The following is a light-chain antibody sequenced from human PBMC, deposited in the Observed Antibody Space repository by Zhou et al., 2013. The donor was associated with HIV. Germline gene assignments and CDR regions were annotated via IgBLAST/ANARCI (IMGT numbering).Light chain of an antibody. CDR1: QSVSSTY. CDR2: GAS. J-gene: IGKJ4*01. Sequence: EIVLTQSPGTLSLSPGERATLSCRASQSVSSTYLAWYQQKFGQAPRLLIFGASSRAAGIPHRFSGSGSGTDFTLTITRLEAEDFAVYYCQQYGNFPGVTFGGGTKVEIK. V-gene: IGKV3-20*01. CDR3: QQYGNFPGVT.